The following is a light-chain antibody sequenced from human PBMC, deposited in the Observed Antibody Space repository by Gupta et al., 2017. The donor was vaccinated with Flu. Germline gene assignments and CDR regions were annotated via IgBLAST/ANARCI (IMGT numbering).Light chain of an antibody. V-gene: IGKV1-39*01. CDR2: AAS. Sequence: GVTITCRASQSISSYLHWYQQKPGRAPKLLIYAASKLQSGVPSRFSGSGSGTXFTLTIXSLQPEDFATYYCQQSYSFPRTFGXGTKVEIK. CDR3: QQSYSFPRT. J-gene: IGKJ4*01. CDR1: QSISSY.